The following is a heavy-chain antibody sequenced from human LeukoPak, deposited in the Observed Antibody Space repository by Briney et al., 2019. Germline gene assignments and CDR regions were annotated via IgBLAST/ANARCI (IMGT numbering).Heavy chain of an antibody. V-gene: IGHV4-38-2*02. J-gene: IGHJ6*03. D-gene: IGHD2-2*01. CDR1: GYSISSGYY. Sequence: SGTLSLTCTVSGYSISSGYYWSWIRQPPGKGLEWIGEINHSGSTNYNPSLKSRVTISVDTSKNQFSPKLSSVTAADTAVYYCARWTPGSDQLLGGRYYYMDVWGKGTTVTISS. CDR3: ARWTPGSDQLLGGRYYYMDV. CDR2: INHSGST.